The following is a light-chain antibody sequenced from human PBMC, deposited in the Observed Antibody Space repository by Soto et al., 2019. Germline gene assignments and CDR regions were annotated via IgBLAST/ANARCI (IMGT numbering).Light chain of an antibody. J-gene: IGKJ1*01. CDR1: QDISTR. V-gene: IGKV1-12*01. Sequence: DIQLTQSPSSVSASVGDRVTITCRASQDISTRLAWYQQKPGIAPKLLIYAASTSGSGVPSRFSGSGSGTDFSLTVSSLQSEDFATYFCQQAHTFPWTFGQGTKVDIK. CDR3: QQAHTFPWT. CDR2: AAS.